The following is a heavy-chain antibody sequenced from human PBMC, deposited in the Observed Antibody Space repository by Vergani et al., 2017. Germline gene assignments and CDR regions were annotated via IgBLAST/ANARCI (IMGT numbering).Heavy chain of an antibody. D-gene: IGHD4-17*01. V-gene: IGHV4-61*02. CDR3: ARRDYAHLSPAFDI. CDR1: GGSISSGSYY. CDR2: IYTSGSN. J-gene: IGHJ3*02. Sequence: QVQLQESGPGLVKPSQTLSLTCTVSGGSISSGSYYWSWIRQPAGKGLEWIGRIYTSGSNNYNPSLKSRVTISVDTSKNQFSLKRSSVTAADTAVYYCARRDYAHLSPAFDIWGQGTMVTVSS.